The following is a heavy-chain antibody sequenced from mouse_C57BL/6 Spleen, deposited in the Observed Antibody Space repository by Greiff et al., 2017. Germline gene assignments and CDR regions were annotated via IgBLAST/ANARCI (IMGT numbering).Heavy chain of an antibody. Sequence: QVQLQQPGAELVKPGASVTLSCKASGYTFTSYWMQWVKQRPGQGLEWIGEIDPSDSYTNYNQKFKGKATLTVDTSSSTAYMQLSSLTSEDSAVYYCARGANWDYWGQGTTLTVSS. V-gene: IGHV1-50*01. CDR1: GYTFTSYW. J-gene: IGHJ2*01. CDR3: ARGANWDY. D-gene: IGHD4-1*01. CDR2: IDPSDSYT.